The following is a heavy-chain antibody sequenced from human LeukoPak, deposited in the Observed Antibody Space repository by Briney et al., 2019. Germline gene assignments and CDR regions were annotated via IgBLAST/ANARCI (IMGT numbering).Heavy chain of an antibody. CDR3: ARGSRAVAGTRILNWFDP. V-gene: IGHV4-34*01. D-gene: IGHD6-19*01. CDR1: GGSFSGYY. J-gene: IGHJ5*02. Sequence: SETLSLTCAVYGGSFSGYYWSWIRQPPGKGLEWIGEINHSGSTNYNPSLKSRVTISVDTSKNQFSLKLSSVTAADTAVYYCARGSRAVAGTRILNWFDPWGQGTLVTVSS. CDR2: INHSGST.